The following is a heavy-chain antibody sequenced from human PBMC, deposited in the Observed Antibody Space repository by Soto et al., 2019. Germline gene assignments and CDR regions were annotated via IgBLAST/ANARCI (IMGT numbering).Heavy chain of an antibody. V-gene: IGHV4-59*01. CDR1: GGSISSYY. J-gene: IGHJ1*01. CDR2: IYYSGST. Sequence: QVQLQESGPGLVKPSETLSLTCTVSGGSISSYYWSWIRQPPGKGLEWIGYIYYSGSTNYNPSLKSRVTMSVDTPKSQSSLKPSPVTAADTGGYYCAREADGYFQHRGQGTLMTVAS. CDR3: AREADGYFQH.